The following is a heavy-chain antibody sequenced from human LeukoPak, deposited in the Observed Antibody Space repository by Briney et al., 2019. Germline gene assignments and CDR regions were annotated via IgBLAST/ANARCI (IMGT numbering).Heavy chain of an antibody. CDR2: IYTSGST. CDR1: GGSISSYY. V-gene: IGHV4-4*07. J-gene: IGHJ6*03. D-gene: IGHD3-9*01. CDR3: ARATDFDWLHPGGYYFYMDV. Sequence: SETLSLTCTVSGGSISSYYWSWIRQPAGKGLEWIGRIYTSGSTNYNPSLKGRVTMSVDTSKNQFSLKLSSVTAADTAVYYCARATDFDWLHPGGYYFYMDVWGKGTTVTISS.